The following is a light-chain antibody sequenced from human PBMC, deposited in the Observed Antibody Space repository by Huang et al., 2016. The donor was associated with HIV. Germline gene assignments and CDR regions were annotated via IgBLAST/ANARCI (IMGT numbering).Light chain of an antibody. V-gene: IGKV3-20*01. CDR1: QSVSSSY. J-gene: IGKJ2*01. Sequence: EIVLTQSPGTLSLSPGERATLSCRASQSVSSSYLAWYRQRPGQAPRLVIYGTSNRATGIPDRFSGSVSGTDFTLTISRLEPEDFAVYYCQQYGSSYTFGQGTKLEIK. CDR3: QQYGSSYT. CDR2: GTS.